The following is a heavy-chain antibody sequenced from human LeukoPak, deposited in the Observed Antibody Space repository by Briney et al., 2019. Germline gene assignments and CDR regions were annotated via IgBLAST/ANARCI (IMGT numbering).Heavy chain of an antibody. D-gene: IGHD2-15*01. CDR3: ARQRGLYCSGGSCYIDY. V-gene: IGHV5-51*01. Sequence: GESLKISCKGSGYSFTSYWIGWVRQMPGKGLEWMGIIYPGDSDTGYSPSFQGQVTISADKSISTAYLQWSSLKASDTAMYYCARQRGLYCSGGSCYIDYWGQGTLVTVSS. CDR2: IYPGDSDT. J-gene: IGHJ4*02. CDR1: GYSFTSYW.